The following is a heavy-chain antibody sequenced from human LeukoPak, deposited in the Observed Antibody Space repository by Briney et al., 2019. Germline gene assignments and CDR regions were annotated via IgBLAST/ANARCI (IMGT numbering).Heavy chain of an antibody. D-gene: IGHD2-2*01. CDR3: AKDQGGIVVVPAAMAY. CDR2: IYYSGST. CDR1: GGSISSGGYY. J-gene: IGHJ4*02. V-gene: IGHV4-31*03. Sequence: PSETLSLTCTVSGGSISSGGYYWSWIRQHPGKGLEWIGYIYYSGSTYYNPSLKSRVTISVDTSKNQFSLKLSSVTAADTAVYYCAKDQGGIVVVPAAMAYWGQGTLVTVSS.